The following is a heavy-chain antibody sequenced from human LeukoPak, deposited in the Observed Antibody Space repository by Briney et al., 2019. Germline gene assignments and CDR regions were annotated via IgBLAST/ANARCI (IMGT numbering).Heavy chain of an antibody. CDR1: GYSFTSYW. J-gene: IGHJ3*02. Sequence: GESLKISCKGSGYSFTSYWIGWVRQMPGKGLEWMGVIYPGDSDTRYSPSFQGQVTISADKSISTAYLQWSSLKASDTAMYYCARAIYDYVWGSYRNNDAFDIWGQGTMVTVSS. CDR3: ARAIYDYVWGSYRNNDAFDI. V-gene: IGHV5-51*01. CDR2: IYPGDSDT. D-gene: IGHD3-16*02.